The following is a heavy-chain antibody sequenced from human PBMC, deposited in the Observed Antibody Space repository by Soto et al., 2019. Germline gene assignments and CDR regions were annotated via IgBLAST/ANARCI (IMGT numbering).Heavy chain of an antibody. CDR1: GFTFSSYE. D-gene: IGHD6-13*01. CDR3: ARDREAGSFFPYYYGMDV. V-gene: IGHV3-48*03. CDR2: ISSSGSTI. J-gene: IGHJ6*02. Sequence: GGALRLSCATSGFTFSSYEMNWVRQAPGKGLEWVSYISSSGSTIYYADSVKGRFTISRDNAKNSLYLQMESLRAEDTAVYYCARDREAGSFFPYYYGMDVWGQGTTVTVSS.